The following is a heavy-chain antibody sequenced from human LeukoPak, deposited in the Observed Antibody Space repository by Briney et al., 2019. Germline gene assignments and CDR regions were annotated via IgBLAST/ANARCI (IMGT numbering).Heavy chain of an antibody. CDR1: GGSISSYY. CDR2: IYYSGST. V-gene: IGHV4-59*01. J-gene: IGHJ4*02. Sequence: SETLSLTCTVSGGSISSYYWSWIRQPPGKGLEWIGYIYYSGSTNYNPPLKSRVTISVDTSKNQFSLKLSSVTAADTAVYYCARGEDDFDYWGQGTLVTVSS. CDR3: ARGEDDFDY. D-gene: IGHD1-26*01.